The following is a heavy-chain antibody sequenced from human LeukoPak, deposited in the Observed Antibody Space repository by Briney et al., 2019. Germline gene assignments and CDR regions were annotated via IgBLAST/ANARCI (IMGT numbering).Heavy chain of an antibody. CDR2: INHSGST. Sequence: SETLSLTCAVYGGTFSGYYWSWIRQPPEKGLECVGEINHSGSTNSNPALKTRVTISVSTSKNQFSLKLSSVTAADTAVYYCARGGGNLLPYFDPKYYYYMDVWGKGTTVTVSS. J-gene: IGHJ6*03. D-gene: IGHD3-9*01. CDR3: ARGGGNLLPYFDPKYYYYMDV. V-gene: IGHV4-34*01. CDR1: GGTFSGYY.